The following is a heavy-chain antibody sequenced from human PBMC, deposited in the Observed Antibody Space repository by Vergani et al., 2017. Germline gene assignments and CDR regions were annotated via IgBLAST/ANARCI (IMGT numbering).Heavy chain of an antibody. CDR2: IRNKAYGGTT. Sequence: EVQLVESGGGLVPPGRSLRLSCAASGFSFGDYAMTWVRQAPGKGLEWVAFIRNKAYGGTTEYAASVKGRFTISRDDSKRLAYLQLSGLKTEGTAVYFCSRGRGYSFGYSVYLVQGTLVTVSS. J-gene: IGHJ4*02. CDR1: GFSFGDYA. D-gene: IGHD5-18*01. CDR3: SRGRGYSFGYSVY. V-gene: IGHV3-49*04.